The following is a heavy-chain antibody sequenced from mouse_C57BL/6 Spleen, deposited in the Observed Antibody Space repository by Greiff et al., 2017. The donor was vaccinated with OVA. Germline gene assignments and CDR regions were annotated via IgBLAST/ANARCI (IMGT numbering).Heavy chain of an antibody. V-gene: IGHV1-26*01. CDR3: APYYDYFAY. D-gene: IGHD2-4*01. CDR2: INPNNGGT. Sequence: EVQLQQSGPELVKPGASVKISCKASGYTFTDYYMNWVKQSHGKSLEWIGDINPNNGGTSYNQKFKGKATLTVDKSSSTAYMELRSLTSEDSAVYYCAPYYDYFAYWGQGTLVTVSA. CDR1: GYTFTDYY. J-gene: IGHJ3*01.